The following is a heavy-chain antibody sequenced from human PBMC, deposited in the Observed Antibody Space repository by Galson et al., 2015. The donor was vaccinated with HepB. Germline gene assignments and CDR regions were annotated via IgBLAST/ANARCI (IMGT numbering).Heavy chain of an antibody. Sequence: LSLTCTVSGGSISSSSYYWGWIRQPPGKGLEWIGYNYHSGSTYYNPSLKSRVTISVDRSKNQFSLKLSSVTAADTAVYYCARGELLWFGELLRTNAFDIWGQGTMVTVSS. J-gene: IGHJ3*02. CDR1: GGSISSSSYY. CDR3: ARGELLWFGELLRTNAFDI. D-gene: IGHD3-10*01. V-gene: IGHV4-30-2*01. CDR2: NYHSGST.